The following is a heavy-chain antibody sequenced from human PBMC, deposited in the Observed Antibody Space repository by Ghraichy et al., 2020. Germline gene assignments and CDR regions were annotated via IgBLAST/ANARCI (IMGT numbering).Heavy chain of an antibody. CDR3: ARGPANWSDRQGAFDI. CDR1: GFTFSSYS. Sequence: GGSLRLSCAASGFTFSSYSMNWVRQAPGKGLEWVSYISSSTGTIYYADSVKGRFTISRDNAKNSLYLQMNSLRDEDTAVYYCARGPANWSDRQGAFDIWGQGTMVTVSS. J-gene: IGHJ3*02. D-gene: IGHD1-1*01. CDR2: ISSSTGTI. V-gene: IGHV3-48*02.